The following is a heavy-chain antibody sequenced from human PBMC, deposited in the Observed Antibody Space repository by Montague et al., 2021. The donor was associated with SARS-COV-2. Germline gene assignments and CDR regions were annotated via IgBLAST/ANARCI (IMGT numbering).Heavy chain of an antibody. V-gene: IGHV2-70*11. D-gene: IGHD4-17*01. CDR3: ARTMTTVTTAYGLGDYYYGMDV. Sequence: PALVKPTQTLTLTCTFSGFSLSTSGMCVSWIRQPPGKALEWLARIDWDDDKYYSTSLKTRLTISKYTSKNQVVLTMTNIDPVDTATYYCARTMTTVTTAYGLGDYYYGMDVWGQGTTVTVSS. CDR1: GFSLSTSGMC. J-gene: IGHJ6*02. CDR2: IDWDDDK.